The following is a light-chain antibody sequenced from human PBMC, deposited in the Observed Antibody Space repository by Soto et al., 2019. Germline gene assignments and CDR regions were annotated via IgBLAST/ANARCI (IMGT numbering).Light chain of an antibody. CDR3: QQSYGTPWT. V-gene: IGKV1-39*01. Sequence: IQMTQSPSSLSASVGDRVTVTCRASQSITTYLNWYQQKPGKAPKLLIYAASSLQSGVPSRFSGSGSGTEFTLTITSLQPVDFATYICQQSYGTPWTFGQGTKVEIK. CDR1: QSITTY. J-gene: IGKJ1*01. CDR2: AAS.